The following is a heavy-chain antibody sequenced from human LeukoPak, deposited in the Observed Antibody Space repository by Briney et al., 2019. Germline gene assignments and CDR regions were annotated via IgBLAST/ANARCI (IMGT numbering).Heavy chain of an antibody. V-gene: IGHV3-21*01. CDR1: GFTFSSYS. J-gene: IGHJ6*02. CDR2: ISSSSSYI. CDR3: AREVGVREFYYYYGMDV. D-gene: IGHD3-10*01. Sequence: GGSLRLSCAASGFTFSSYSMNWVRQAPGKGLEWVSSISSSSSYIYYADSVKGRFTISRDNAKNSLYLQMNSLRAEDTAVYYCAREVGVREFYYYYGMDVWGQGTTVTVSS.